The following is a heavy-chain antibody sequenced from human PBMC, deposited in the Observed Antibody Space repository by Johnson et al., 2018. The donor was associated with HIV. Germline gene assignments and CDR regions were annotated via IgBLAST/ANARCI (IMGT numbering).Heavy chain of an antibody. Sequence: QVQLVESGGGVVQPGRSLRLSCAASGFTFSSYAMHWVRQAPGKGLEWVAFISYDGSNKYYADSVKGRFTISRDNSKNTLYLQMNSLGADDTAVYYCARDWEEHGAFDICGQGTMVTVSS. CDR2: ISYDGSNK. CDR3: ARDWEEHGAFDI. V-gene: IGHV3-30*04. CDR1: GFTFSSYA. D-gene: IGHD1-26*01. J-gene: IGHJ3*02.